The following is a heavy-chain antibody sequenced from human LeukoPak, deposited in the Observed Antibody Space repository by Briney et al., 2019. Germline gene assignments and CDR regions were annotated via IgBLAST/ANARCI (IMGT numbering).Heavy chain of an antibody. CDR3: AKGLTMVRGVLDY. Sequence: PGGSLRLSCAASGFTFSSYIMHWVRQAPGKGLEWVAVILYDGSNKYYADSVKGRFTISRDNSKNTLYLQMNSLRAEDTAVYYCAKGLTMVRGVLDYWGQGTLVTVSS. J-gene: IGHJ4*02. D-gene: IGHD3-10*01. CDR1: GFTFSSYI. CDR2: ILYDGSNK. V-gene: IGHV3-30-3*01.